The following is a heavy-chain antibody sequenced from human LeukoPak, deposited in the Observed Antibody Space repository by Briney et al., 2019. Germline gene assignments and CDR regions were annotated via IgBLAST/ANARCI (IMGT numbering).Heavy chain of an antibody. CDR1: GYTFTSYD. CDR3: ARGRPTISADYYYYGMDV. V-gene: IGHV1-8*01. CDR2: MNPNSDNT. D-gene: IGHD6-13*01. Sequence: ASVKVPCKASGYTFTSYDINWVRQATGQGLEWMGWMNPNSDNTGYAQKFQGRVTMTRNTSISTAYMELSSLRSEDTAVYYCARGRPTISADYYYYGMDVWGQGTTVTVSS. J-gene: IGHJ6*02.